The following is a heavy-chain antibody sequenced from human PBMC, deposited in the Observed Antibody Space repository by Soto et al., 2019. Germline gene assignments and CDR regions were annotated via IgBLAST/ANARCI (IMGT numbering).Heavy chain of an antibody. CDR1: GYSFTNYW. CDR3: ARQGYCSNTACYTVDY. D-gene: IGHD2-2*02. Sequence: GESLKISCTGSGYSFTNYWIGWVRQMPGKGLEWMGINYPGDSNTRYSPSFQCQVTISADKSISTAYLQWSSLKASDTAMYFCARQGYCSNTACYTVDYWGQGTLVTVSS. J-gene: IGHJ4*02. V-gene: IGHV5-51*01. CDR2: NYPGDSNT.